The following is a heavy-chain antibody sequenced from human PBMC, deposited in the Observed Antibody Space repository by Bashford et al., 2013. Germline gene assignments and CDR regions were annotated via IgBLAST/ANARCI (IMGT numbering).Heavy chain of an antibody. CDR1: GYTFIRSA. Sequence: ASVKVSCKASGYTFIRSAIHWVRQAPGQRLEWMGWINVGNGNTNYAQKLQGRVTMTTDTSTSTAYMELRSLRSDDTAVYYCARDTALYYDFWSGYYTRTNFDYWGQGTLVTVSS. V-gene: IGHV1-3*01. CDR2: INVGNGNT. J-gene: IGHJ4*02. CDR3: ARDTALYYDFWSGYYTRTNFDY. D-gene: IGHD3-3*01.